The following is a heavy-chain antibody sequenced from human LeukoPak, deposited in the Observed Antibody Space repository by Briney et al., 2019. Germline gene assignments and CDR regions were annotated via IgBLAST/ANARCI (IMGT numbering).Heavy chain of an antibody. CDR2: IYYSGST. J-gene: IGHJ4*02. CDR1: GASIRSYY. V-gene: IGHV4-59*08. CDR3: TRHEYHRGWNPFDS. Sequence: SEILSLTCAVSGASIRSYYWNWIRQPPGKGLEWIGYIYYSGSTNYNPSLKSRVTISVDTSKNQFSLKLSSVTAADTAMYYCTRHEYHRGWNPFDSWGQGTLVTVSS. D-gene: IGHD6-19*01.